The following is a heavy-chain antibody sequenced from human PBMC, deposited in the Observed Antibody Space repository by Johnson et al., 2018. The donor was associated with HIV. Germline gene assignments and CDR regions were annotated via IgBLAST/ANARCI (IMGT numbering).Heavy chain of an antibody. J-gene: IGHJ3*02. CDR3: AREFPYCSGGSCLPAAFDI. CDR2: VNSDGSST. D-gene: IGHD2-15*01. V-gene: IGHV3-74*01. Sequence: EVQVVESGGGLVQPGRSLRLSCTASGFTFGDYAMHWVRQAPGKGLVWVSRVNSDGSSTSYADSVKGRFTISRDNAKNTLYLQMNSLRAEDTAVYYCAREFPYCSGGSCLPAAFDIWGQGTMVTVSS. CDR1: GFTFGDYA.